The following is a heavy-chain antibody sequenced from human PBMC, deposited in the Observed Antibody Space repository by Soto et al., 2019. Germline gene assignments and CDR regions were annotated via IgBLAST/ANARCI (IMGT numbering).Heavy chain of an antibody. CDR1: GGSFSGYY. J-gene: IGHJ6*04. Sequence: PSETLSLTCTVYGGSFSGYYWSWIRQPPGKGLEWIGEINHSGSTNYNPALKSRVTISVDTSKNQFSLKLSSVTAADTAVYYCARVDSSSATYSYYGMDVWGKGPAVSVSS. D-gene: IGHD6-6*01. CDR3: ARVDSSSATYSYYGMDV. CDR2: INHSGST. V-gene: IGHV4-34*01.